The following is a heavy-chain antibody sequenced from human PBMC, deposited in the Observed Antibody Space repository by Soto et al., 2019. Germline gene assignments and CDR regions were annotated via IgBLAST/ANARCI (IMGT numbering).Heavy chain of an antibody. J-gene: IGHJ4*02. CDR3: ARAGAALVRGSIGGFDH. CDR1: GGAFNGYY. Sequence: SETLSLTCAVNGGAFNGYYWTWIRQPPGKGLEWIGEINHSGTVDYNPSLKSRVTISIDTSKKQFSLTLTSVTAADTAVYYCARAGAALVRGSIGGFDHWGQGXLVTVYS. CDR2: INHSGTV. V-gene: IGHV4-34*01. D-gene: IGHD3-10*01.